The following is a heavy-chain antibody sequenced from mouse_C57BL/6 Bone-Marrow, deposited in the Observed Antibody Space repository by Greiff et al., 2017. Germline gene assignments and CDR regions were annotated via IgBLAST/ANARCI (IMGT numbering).Heavy chain of an antibody. D-gene: IGHD1-1*01. CDR3: ARWRRQTAVVAGAMDY. V-gene: IGHV1-7*01. Sequence: QVQLQQSGAELAKPGASVKLSCKASGYTFTSYWMHWVKQRPGQGLEWIGYINPSSGYTKYNQKFKDKATLTADKSSSTAYMQLSSLTYEDSAVXYCARWRRQTAVVAGAMDYWGQGTSVTVSS. CDR1: GYTFTSYW. CDR2: INPSSGYT. J-gene: IGHJ4*01.